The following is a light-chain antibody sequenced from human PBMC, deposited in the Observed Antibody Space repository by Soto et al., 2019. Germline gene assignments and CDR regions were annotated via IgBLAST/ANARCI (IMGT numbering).Light chain of an antibody. Sequence: QSALTQPASVSGSPGQSITISCTGSSSDVGAYNYVSWYQQHPGKAPRLMIYEVTNRPSGVSNRFSGSKSGNTASLAISGLRAEDEADYYCSSYTSGSTLVVFGGGTKLTLL. CDR3: SSYTSGSTLVV. J-gene: IGLJ2*01. CDR2: EVT. CDR1: SSDVGAYNY. V-gene: IGLV2-14*01.